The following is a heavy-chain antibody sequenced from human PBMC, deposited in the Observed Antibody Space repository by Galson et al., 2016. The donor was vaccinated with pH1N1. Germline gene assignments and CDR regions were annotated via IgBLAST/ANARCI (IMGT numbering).Heavy chain of an antibody. CDR2: ISSSSSYI. V-gene: IGHV3-21*01. CDR3: ASAYCSGGRCYSDFQFDY. CDR1: GFTFSSYS. D-gene: IGHD2-15*01. Sequence: SLRLSCAASGFTFSSYSMNWVRQAPGKGLEWVSSISSSSSYIYYADSVKGRFSISRDNAKNSLYLQMNSLRAEDTAVYYCASAYCSGGRCYSDFQFDYWGQGTLVTVSS. J-gene: IGHJ4*02.